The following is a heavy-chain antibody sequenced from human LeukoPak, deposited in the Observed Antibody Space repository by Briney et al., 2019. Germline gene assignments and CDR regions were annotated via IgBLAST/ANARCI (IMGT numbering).Heavy chain of an antibody. CDR1: GGSISSSSYY. Sequence: SETLSLTCTVSGGSISSSSYYWGWIRQPPGKGLEWIGSIYYSGSTYYNPSLKSRVTISVDTSKNQFSLKLSSVTAADTAVYYCARGPSIRGPFDYWGQGTLVTVSS. CDR2: IYYSGST. V-gene: IGHV4-39*01. J-gene: IGHJ4*02. CDR3: ARGPSIRGPFDY.